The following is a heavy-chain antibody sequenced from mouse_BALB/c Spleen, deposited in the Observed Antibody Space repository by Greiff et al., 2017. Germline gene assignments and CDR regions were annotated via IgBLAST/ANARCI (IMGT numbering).Heavy chain of an antibody. CDR1: GFNIKDTY. J-gene: IGHJ3*01. Sequence: VQLQQSGAELVKPGASVKLSCTASGFNIKDTYMHWVKQRPEQGLEWIGRIDPANGNTKCDPKFQGKATITADTSSNTAYLQLSSLTSEDTAVYYCAHYDAWFAYWGQGTLVTVSA. V-gene: IGHV14-3*02. CDR3: AHYDAWFAY. D-gene: IGHD2-3*01. CDR2: IDPANGNT.